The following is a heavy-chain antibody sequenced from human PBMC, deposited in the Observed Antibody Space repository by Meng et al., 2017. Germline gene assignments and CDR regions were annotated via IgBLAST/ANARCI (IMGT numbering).Heavy chain of an antibody. Sequence: ETPSASVQFSCTSSESPFTRCGLNWVRTAPGPGLDWMGWLHTNAGKPTSSPFFPFPFVFSLHTSVSTAYLQISSLKAEDTAVYYCARRYYYDSSGYYFYVFGYWGQGTLVTVSS. CDR2: LHTNAGKP. CDR1: ESPFTRCG. J-gene: IGHJ4*02. V-gene: IGHV7-4-1*02. D-gene: IGHD3-22*01. CDR3: ARRYYYDSSGYYFYVFGY.